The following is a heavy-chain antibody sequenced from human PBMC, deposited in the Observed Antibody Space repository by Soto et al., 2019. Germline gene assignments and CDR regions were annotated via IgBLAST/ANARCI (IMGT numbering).Heavy chain of an antibody. CDR1: GFTFSSYA. V-gene: IGHV3-23*01. CDR3: AKDSAAAGTVAYYYYGMDV. D-gene: IGHD6-13*01. J-gene: IGHJ6*02. CDR2: ISGSGGST. Sequence: EVQLLESGGGLVQPGGYLRRSCAASGFTFSSYAMSWVRQAPGKGLEWVSAISGSGGSTYYADSVKGRFTISRDNSKNTLYLQMNSLRAEDTAVYYCAKDSAAAGTVAYYYYGMDVWGQGTTVTVSS.